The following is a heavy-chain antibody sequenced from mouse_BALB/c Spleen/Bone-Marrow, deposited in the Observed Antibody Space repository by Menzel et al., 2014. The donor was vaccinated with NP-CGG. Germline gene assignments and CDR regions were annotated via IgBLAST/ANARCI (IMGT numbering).Heavy chain of an antibody. D-gene: IGHD1-1*01. V-gene: IGHV1S137*01. Sequence: QVQLKDSGPELVRPGVSVKISCKGSGYTFTDYAMHWVKQSHAKSLEWIGVISTYSGNTNYNQKFKGKATMTVDKSSSTAYMELSILTSDDSAIDYCARRPYGSSYYFDYWGQGTTLTVSS. J-gene: IGHJ2*01. CDR2: ISTYSGNT. CDR1: GYTFTDYA. CDR3: ARRPYGSSYYFDY.